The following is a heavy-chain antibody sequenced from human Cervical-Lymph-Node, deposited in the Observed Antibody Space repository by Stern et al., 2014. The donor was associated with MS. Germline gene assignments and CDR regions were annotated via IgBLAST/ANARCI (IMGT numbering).Heavy chain of an antibody. CDR1: GFSLSNIRMG. Sequence: QVTLRESGPVLVKPTETLTLTCTVSGFSLSNIRMGVSWIRQPPGKALEWLAPNFSNGGKSYRTSLRNRLTISKDPSKSQVVLTVTDMDPVDTATYYCARLGYCTGGSCQNWFDPWGQGTLVTVSA. D-gene: IGHD2-15*01. CDR2: NFSNGGK. V-gene: IGHV2-26*01. CDR3: ARLGYCTGGSCQNWFDP. J-gene: IGHJ5*02.